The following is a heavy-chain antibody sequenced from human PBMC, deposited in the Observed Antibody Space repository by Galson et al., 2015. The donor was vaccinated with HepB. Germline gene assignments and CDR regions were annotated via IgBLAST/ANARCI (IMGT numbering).Heavy chain of an antibody. CDR3: TTVDLSFGYVDEVD. J-gene: IGHJ1*01. D-gene: IGHD4-17*01. CDR1: GFTFTNAW. Sequence: SLRLSCAASGFTFTNAWMSWVRQAPGKGLEWVGRIGSNLDGGTQDYAAPVKGRFIISRDDSKNTLFLQMNRLKTEDTAMYFCTTVDLSFGYVDEVDWGQGTLVTVSS. CDR2: IGSNLDGGTQ. V-gene: IGHV3-15*04.